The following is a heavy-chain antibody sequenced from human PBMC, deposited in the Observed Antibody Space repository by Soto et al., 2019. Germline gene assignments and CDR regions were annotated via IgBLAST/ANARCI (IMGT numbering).Heavy chain of an antibody. V-gene: IGHV3-66*01. CDR2: IHSGGDT. CDR1: GFAVSSNY. J-gene: IGHJ6*02. CDR3: ARSRTGATYGGMDV. D-gene: IGHD1-7*01. Sequence: EVQLVESGGDLVQPGGSLRLSCAASGFAVSSNYMTWVRQAPGKGLEWVSVIHSGGDTHYADSVRGRFTISRDNSKNTRYLQMNSLRAEDTAVYYGARSRTGATYGGMDVWGQGTTVTVSS.